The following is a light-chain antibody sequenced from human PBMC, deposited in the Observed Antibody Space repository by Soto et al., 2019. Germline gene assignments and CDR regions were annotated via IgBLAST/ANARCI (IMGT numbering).Light chain of an antibody. V-gene: IGLV1-40*01. Sequence: QSVLTRPPSVSGAPGQRVTISCTGSSSNLGANSDVHWYQQLAGAAPKLLIYGTSNRPSGVSDRFSGSKSGTSASLAITGLQAEDEADYYCQSYDNSLSGFYVFGTGTKVTVL. CDR1: SSNLGANSD. J-gene: IGLJ1*01. CDR3: QSYDNSLSGFYV. CDR2: GTS.